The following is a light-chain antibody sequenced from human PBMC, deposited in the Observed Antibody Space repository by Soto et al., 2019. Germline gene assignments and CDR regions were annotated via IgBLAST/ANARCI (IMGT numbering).Light chain of an antibody. V-gene: IGKV1-33*01. CDR3: QQYNCLIT. Sequence: DIQMTQSPSSLSASVGDRVTITCQASQDIRKNLNWYQQKPGKAPKLLIYGVSNLETGVPSRFSGSGSGTDFTLTITSQQPEDISTYYCQQYNCLITFGGGTKVEI. CDR2: GVS. CDR1: QDIRKN. J-gene: IGKJ4*01.